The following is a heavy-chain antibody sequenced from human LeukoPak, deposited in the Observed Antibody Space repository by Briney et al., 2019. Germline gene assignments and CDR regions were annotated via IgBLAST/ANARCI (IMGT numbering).Heavy chain of an antibody. J-gene: IGHJ4*02. CDR3: ARDVWGSSWAYYFDY. D-gene: IGHD6-13*01. Sequence: QPGGSLRLSCAASGFTFSSYWMSWVRQAPGKGLEWVANIKQDGSEKYYVDSVKGRFTISRDNAKNSLYLQMNSLRAEDTAVYYCARDVWGSSWAYYFDYWGQGTLVTVS. CDR2: IKQDGSEK. CDR1: GFTFSSYW. V-gene: IGHV3-7*01.